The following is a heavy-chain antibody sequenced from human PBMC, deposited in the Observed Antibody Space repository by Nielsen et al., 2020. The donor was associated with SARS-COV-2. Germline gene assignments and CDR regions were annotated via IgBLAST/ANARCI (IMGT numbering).Heavy chain of an antibody. CDR2: INHSGST. Sequence: SETLSLTCAVYGGSFSGYYWSWIRQPPGKGLEWIGEINHSGSTNYNPSLKSRVTISVDTSKNQFYLKLSSVTAADTAVYYCVGSGQPGYCSGGSCYRSKTKCLLYYWGQGTLVTVSS. CDR3: VGSGQPGYCSGGSCYRSKTKCLLYY. V-gene: IGHV4-34*01. D-gene: IGHD2-15*01. J-gene: IGHJ4*02. CDR1: GGSFSGYY.